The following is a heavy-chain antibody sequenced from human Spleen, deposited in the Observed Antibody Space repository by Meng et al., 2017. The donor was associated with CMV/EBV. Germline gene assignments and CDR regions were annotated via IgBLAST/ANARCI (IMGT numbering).Heavy chain of an antibody. D-gene: IGHD1-26*01. CDR1: GFTFSSYW. CDR3: ARDLSGNQDY. V-gene: IGHV3-74*01. Sequence: LVESGGGLVQPGGSLRLSCADSGFTFSSYWMHWVRQVPGEGLVWVSRINTDGSFTSYADSVKGRFTISRDNAKNTLYLQMNSLRADDSAVYYCARDLSGNQDYWGQGTLVTVSS. CDR2: INTDGSFT. J-gene: IGHJ4*02.